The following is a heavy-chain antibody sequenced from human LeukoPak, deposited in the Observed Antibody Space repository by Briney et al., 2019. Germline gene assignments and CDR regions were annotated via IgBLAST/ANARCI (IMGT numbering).Heavy chain of an antibody. Sequence: PSETLSLTCAVSGGSISSGGYSWSWIRQPPGKGLEWIGYIYHSGSTYYNPSLKSRVTISVDRPKNQFSLKLSSVTAADTAVYYCARVSMVRGAIDYWGQGTLVTVSS. J-gene: IGHJ4*02. D-gene: IGHD3-10*01. CDR2: IYHSGST. V-gene: IGHV4-30-2*01. CDR1: GGSISSGGYS. CDR3: ARVSMVRGAIDY.